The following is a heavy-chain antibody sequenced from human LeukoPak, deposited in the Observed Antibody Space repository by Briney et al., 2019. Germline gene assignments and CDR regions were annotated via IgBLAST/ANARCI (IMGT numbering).Heavy chain of an antibody. CDR3: AREVAVAENIRRFDY. V-gene: IGHV7-4-1*02. D-gene: IGHD6-19*01. CDR2: INTNTGNP. CDR1: GYTFTSYA. Sequence: GASVKVSCKASGYTFTSYAMNWVRQAPGQGLEWMGWINTNTGNPTYAQGFTGRFVFSLDTSVSTAYLQISSLKAEDTAVYYCAREVAVAENIRRFDYWGQGTLVTVSS. J-gene: IGHJ4*02.